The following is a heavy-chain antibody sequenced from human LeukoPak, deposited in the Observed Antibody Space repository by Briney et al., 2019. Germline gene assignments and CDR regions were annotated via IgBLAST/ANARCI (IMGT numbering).Heavy chain of an antibody. V-gene: IGHV3-21*01. J-gene: IGHJ4*02. CDR3: VRGNYGDYAYFDY. CDR1: GFTLRSHS. CDR2: ISSSSSYI. D-gene: IGHD4-17*01. Sequence: GGSLRLSCVASGFTLRSHSMNWVRQAPGKGLEWLSSISSSSSYIYYADSVKGRFTISRDNAKNSLYLQINSLRAEDTAVYYCVRGNYGDYAYFDYWGQGTLVTVSS.